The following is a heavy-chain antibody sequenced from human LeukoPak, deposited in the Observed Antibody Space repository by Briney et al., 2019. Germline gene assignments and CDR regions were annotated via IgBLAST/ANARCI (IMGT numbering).Heavy chain of an antibody. CDR2: IYYSGST. D-gene: IGHD6-19*01. CDR1: GDSISSSNW. V-gene: IGHV4-39*01. J-gene: IGHJ4*02. CDR3: ASTETIAVAGPFPN. Sequence: SETLSLTCTVSGDSISSSNWWNWVRLPPGKGLEWIGSIYYSGSTYYNPSLKSRVTISVDTSKNQFSLKLSSVTAADTAVYYCASTETIAVAGPFPNWGQGTLVTVSS.